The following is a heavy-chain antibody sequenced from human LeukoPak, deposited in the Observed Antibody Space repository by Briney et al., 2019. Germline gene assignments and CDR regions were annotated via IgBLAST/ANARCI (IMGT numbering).Heavy chain of an antibody. CDR1: GGSISRSNW. D-gene: IGHD1-14*01. Sequence: SETLSLTCAVSGGSISRSNWWTWVRQSPGKGLEWIGDIIHSGNTNYNPSLRSRLTISPDKSRNQFSLKLSSVTAADTAVYYCTGYNIPYTFEFWGQGTLVTVSS. J-gene: IGHJ4*02. CDR2: IIHSGNT. CDR3: TGYNIPYTFEF. V-gene: IGHV4-4*02.